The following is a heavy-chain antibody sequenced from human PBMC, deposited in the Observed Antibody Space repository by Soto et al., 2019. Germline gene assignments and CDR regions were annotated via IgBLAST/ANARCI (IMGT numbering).Heavy chain of an antibody. CDR2: IYYRGNA. Sequence: PSETLSLTCSVSDDSINSDKYYWGWIRQPPGKGLEWIGSIYYRGNAYYNPSLQTRVTISLDKSRSQFSLKLSSVTAAGTAVYYCARQMGDYEFDYWGQGTLVTVSS. J-gene: IGHJ4*02. CDR3: ARQMGDYEFDY. V-gene: IGHV4-39*01. CDR1: DDSINSDKYY. D-gene: IGHD4-17*01.